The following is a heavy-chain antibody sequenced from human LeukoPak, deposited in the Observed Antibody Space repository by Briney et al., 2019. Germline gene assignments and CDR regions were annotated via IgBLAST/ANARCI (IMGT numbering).Heavy chain of an antibody. V-gene: IGHV3-21*04. D-gene: IGHD3-10*01. Sequence: GGSLRLSCAASGFTFSRYTMNWVRQSPGKGLEWVSSISSSGYYIYYADSVKGRFTISRDNAKNSLYLQMNSLRAEDTAVYYCAKEIGVTMVRGVRYYYYGMDVWGQGTTVTVSS. CDR3: AKEIGVTMVRGVRYYYYGMDV. CDR2: ISSSGYYI. J-gene: IGHJ6*02. CDR1: GFTFSRYT.